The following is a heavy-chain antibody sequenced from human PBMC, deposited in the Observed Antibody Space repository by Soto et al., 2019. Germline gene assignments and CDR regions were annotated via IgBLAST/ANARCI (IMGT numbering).Heavy chain of an antibody. CDR3: AIVGYHYDSGGFSLSFDS. D-gene: IGHD3-22*01. V-gene: IGHV1-8*01. Sequence: QVQLVQSGAEVKKPGASVKVSCKASGYTFTSYDINWVRQATGQGLEWMGWMNPNSGNTGYAQKFQGRVTMTRNTSIRTAYRALRSLGSEGTAVYYWAIVGYHYDSGGFSLSFDSWGQGTLVTVSS. CDR1: GYTFTSYD. J-gene: IGHJ4*02. CDR2: MNPNSGNT.